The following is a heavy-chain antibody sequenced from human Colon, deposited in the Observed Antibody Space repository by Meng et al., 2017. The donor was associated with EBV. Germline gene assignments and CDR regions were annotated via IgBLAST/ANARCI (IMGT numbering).Heavy chain of an antibody. D-gene: IGHD6-19*01. Sequence: QVKLQELGPGLVKPSQTLSLTCTVSGGSVSSGGYYWTWIRQHPGKGLEWFGHIYYSGSTFYNPSLKRRVIISIDTSKNQFSLNLRSVTAADTAVYYCARVSSGWDYFDYWGQGTLVTVSS. CDR3: ARVSSGWDYFDY. J-gene: IGHJ4*02. CDR1: GGSVSSGGYY. CDR2: IYYSGST. V-gene: IGHV4-31*03.